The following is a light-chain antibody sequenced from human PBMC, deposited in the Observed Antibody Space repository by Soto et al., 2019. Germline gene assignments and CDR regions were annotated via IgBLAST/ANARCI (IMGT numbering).Light chain of an antibody. CDR3: QHRSSWPGT. CDR2: DTS. V-gene: IGKV3-11*01. J-gene: IGKJ1*01. Sequence: EIVLTQSPATLSLSPGERATLSCRASQSVNNYLVWYQQKPGQAPRLLIFDTSNRATGIPARFIGSRSGTDFAPTIGSLEREDFAISYCQHRSSWPGTFGQGTKVEIK. CDR1: QSVNNY.